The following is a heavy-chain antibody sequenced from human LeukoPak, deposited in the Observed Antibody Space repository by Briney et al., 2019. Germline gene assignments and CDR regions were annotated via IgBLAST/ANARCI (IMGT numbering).Heavy chain of an antibody. CDR2: ISGSGGST. CDR3: AKDLDYGGNSPFDY. D-gene: IGHD4-23*01. CDR1: GFTFSSYA. J-gene: IGHJ4*02. Sequence: PGGSLRLSCAASGFTFSSYAMSWVRQAPGKGLEWVSAISGSGGSTWYADSVKGRFTISRDNSKNTLYLQMNSLRAEDTAVYYCAKDLDYGGNSPFDYWGQGTLVTVSS. V-gene: IGHV3-23*01.